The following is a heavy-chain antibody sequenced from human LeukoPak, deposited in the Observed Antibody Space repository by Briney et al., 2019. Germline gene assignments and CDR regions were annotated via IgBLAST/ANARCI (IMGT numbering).Heavy chain of an antibody. V-gene: IGHV1-69*05. J-gene: IGHJ4*02. Sequence: SVKVSCKASGGTFSSYAISWVRQAPGQGLEWMGRIIPIFGTANYAQKFQGRVTITTDESTSTAYMELSSLRSEDTSVYDSARRIRPQHGDFDYWGQGTLVTVSS. CDR2: IIPIFGTA. CDR3: ARRIRPQHGDFDY. CDR1: GGTFSSYA. D-gene: IGHD2/OR15-2a*01.